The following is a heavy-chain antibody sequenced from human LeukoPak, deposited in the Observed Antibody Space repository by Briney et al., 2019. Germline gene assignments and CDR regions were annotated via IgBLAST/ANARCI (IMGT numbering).Heavy chain of an antibody. Sequence: PSETLSLACTVSGGSISSYYWSWIRQPAGKGLEWIGRIYTSGSTNYNPSLKSRVTMSVDTSKNQFSLKLGSVTAADTAVYYCARGYLGYCSSTSCYTWFDYWGQGTLVTVSS. CDR2: IYTSGST. CDR1: GGSISSYY. J-gene: IGHJ4*02. D-gene: IGHD2-2*02. V-gene: IGHV4-4*07. CDR3: ARGYLGYCSSTSCYTWFDY.